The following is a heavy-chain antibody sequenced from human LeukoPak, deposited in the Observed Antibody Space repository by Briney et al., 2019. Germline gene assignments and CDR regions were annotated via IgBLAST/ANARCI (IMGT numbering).Heavy chain of an antibody. V-gene: IGHV4-39*01. D-gene: IGHD1-26*01. CDR2: IYYSGST. CDR3: ARHEYSGSYYGLSWFDP. CDR1: GGSISSSGYY. Sequence: PSETLSLTCTVSGGSISSSGYYWGWIRQPPGKGLEWIASIYYSGSTYYNPSLKSRVTISVDTSKNQLSLKLSSLTAADTAVYYCARHEYSGSYYGLSWFDPWGQGTLVTVSS. J-gene: IGHJ5*02.